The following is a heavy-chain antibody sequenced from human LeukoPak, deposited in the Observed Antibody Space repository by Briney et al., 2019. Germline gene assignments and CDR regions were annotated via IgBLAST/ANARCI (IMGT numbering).Heavy chain of an antibody. CDR2: ISGRGENT. Sequence: GGSLRLSCAASGITFSGYAMTWIRQVPGRGLEWVSDISGRGENTYYADSVKGRFTISRDNSMNTLYLQMNSLRAEDTAVYCCAKRSDLGQARYFVYWGQGTLVTVSS. J-gene: IGHJ4*02. CDR3: AKRSDLGQARYFVY. CDR1: GITFSGYA. D-gene: IGHD3-16*01. V-gene: IGHV3-23*01.